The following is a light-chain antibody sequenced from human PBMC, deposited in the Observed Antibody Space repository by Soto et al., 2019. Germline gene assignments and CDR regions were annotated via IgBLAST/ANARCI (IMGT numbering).Light chain of an antibody. CDR2: AAS. CDR1: QSISSN. CDR3: QQSYSTPRT. J-gene: IGKJ4*01. V-gene: IGKV1-39*01. Sequence: DIQMTQSPSSRSASVGDRVTITCRASQSISSNLNWYQQKPGKAPKLLIYAASSLQSGVPSRFSGSGSGTDFTLTISSLQPEDFATYYCQQSYSTPRTFGGGTKVDIK.